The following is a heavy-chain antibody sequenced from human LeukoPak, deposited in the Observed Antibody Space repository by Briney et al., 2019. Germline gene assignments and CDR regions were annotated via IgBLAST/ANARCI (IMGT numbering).Heavy chain of an antibody. CDR2: ISGSGGST. CDR3: AGQSGASDY. CDR1: GFTFSSCA. D-gene: IGHD1-26*01. V-gene: IGHV3-23*01. J-gene: IGHJ4*02. Sequence: GGSLRLSCAASGFTFSSCAMSWVCQAPGKGLEWVSAISGSGGSTYYADSVKGRFTISRDNSKNTLYLQMNSLRAEDTAVYYCAGQSGASDYWGQGTLVTVSS.